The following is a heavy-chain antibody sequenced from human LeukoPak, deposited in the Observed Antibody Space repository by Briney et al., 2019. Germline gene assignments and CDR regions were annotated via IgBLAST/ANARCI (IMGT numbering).Heavy chain of an antibody. J-gene: IGHJ6*02. CDR1: GGSISSSSYY. Sequence: PSETLCLTCTVSGGSISSSSYYWGWIRQPPGKGLEWIGSIYYSGSTYYNPSLKSRVTISVDTSKNQFSLKLSSVTAADTAVYYCARDSSGTYYYYYGMDVWGQGTTVTVSS. D-gene: IGHD3-22*01. V-gene: IGHV4-39*02. CDR3: ARDSSGTYYYYYGMDV. CDR2: IYYSGST.